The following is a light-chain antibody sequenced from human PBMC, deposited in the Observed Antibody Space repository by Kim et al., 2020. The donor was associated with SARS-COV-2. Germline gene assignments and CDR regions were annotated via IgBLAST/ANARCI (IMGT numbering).Light chain of an antibody. CDR1: RSTSSN. CDR2: GAS. CDR3: QQYNNLPLT. V-gene: IGKV3-15*01. Sequence: ASPGETGSLSCSASRSTSSNFAWYKQKPGQAPRLLIYGASTRATGIPARFSGSGSGTEFTLTISSLQSEDFAVYYCQQYNNLPLTFGGGTRVDIK. J-gene: IGKJ4*01.